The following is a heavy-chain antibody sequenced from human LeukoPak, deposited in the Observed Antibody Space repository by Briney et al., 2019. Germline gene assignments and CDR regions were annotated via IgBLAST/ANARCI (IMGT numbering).Heavy chain of an antibody. J-gene: IGHJ4*02. CDR3: TTGLIIVGATTSDY. CDR2: IKSKTDGGTT. D-gene: IGHD1-26*01. V-gene: IGHV3-15*01. Sequence: GGPLRLSCAASGFTFSSYGMSWVRQAPGKGLEWVGRIKSKTDGGTTDYAAPVKGRFTISRDDSKNTLYLQMNSLKTEDTAVYYCTTGLIIVGATTSDYWGQGTLVTVSS. CDR1: GFTFSSYG.